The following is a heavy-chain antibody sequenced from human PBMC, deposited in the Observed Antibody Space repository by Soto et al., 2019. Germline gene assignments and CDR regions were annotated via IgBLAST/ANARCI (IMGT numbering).Heavy chain of an antibody. CDR1: GFTFSSYA. D-gene: IGHD2-15*01. J-gene: IGHJ4*02. Sequence: GGSLRLSCAASGFTFSSYAMSWVRQAPGKGLEWVSAISGSGGSTYYADSVKGRFTISRDNSKNTLYLQMNSLRAEDTTVYYCAKDLLAMTRGLLPFDYWGQGTLVTVSS. CDR3: AKDLLAMTRGLLPFDY. V-gene: IGHV3-23*01. CDR2: ISGSGGST.